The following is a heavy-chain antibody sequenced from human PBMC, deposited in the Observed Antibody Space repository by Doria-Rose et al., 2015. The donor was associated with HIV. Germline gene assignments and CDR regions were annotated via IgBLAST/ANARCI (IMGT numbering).Heavy chain of an antibody. CDR3: ARARNYGFPHFFDF. V-gene: IGHV4-30-4*01. CDR1: GDSISSGDSF. CDR2: ISSSGTT. D-gene: IGHD3-10*01. J-gene: IGHJ4*02. Sequence: QVQLQESGPGLVRPSQTLSLTCTVSGDSISSGDSFWSWIRQPPGTGPEWIGYISSSGTTYYYPSLRCRLTISLDASKNQCSLNLNSVTAADTAVYYCARARNYGFPHFFDFWGQGTLVTVSS.